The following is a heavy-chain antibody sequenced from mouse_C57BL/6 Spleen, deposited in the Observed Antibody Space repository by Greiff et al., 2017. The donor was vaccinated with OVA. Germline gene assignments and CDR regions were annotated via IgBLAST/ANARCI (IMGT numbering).Heavy chain of an antibody. V-gene: IGHV1-74*01. D-gene: IGHD3-1*01. CDR1: GYTFTSYW. CDR2: IHPSDSDT. J-gene: IGHJ1*03. CDR3: AISGLPYWYFDV. Sequence: QVQLQQPGAELVKPGASVKVSCKASGYTFTSYWMHWVKQRPGQGLEWIGMIHPSDSDTNYNQKFKGKATLTVDKSSSTAYMQLSSLTSEDSAVYYCAISGLPYWYFDVWGTGTTVTVSS.